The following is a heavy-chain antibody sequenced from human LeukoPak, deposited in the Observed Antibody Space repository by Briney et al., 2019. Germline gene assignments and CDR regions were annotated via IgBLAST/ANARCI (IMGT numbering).Heavy chain of an antibody. Sequence: SVKLSCKASGGTFSSYGISWVRQAPGQGLEWMGRIIPIFGKANYAQNFQGRVTFTADKSTNTAYMEVSSLRSEDTAIYYCARTHYYDSSGYQGAGTYYYGMDVWGQGTTVTVSS. J-gene: IGHJ6*02. D-gene: IGHD3-22*01. CDR3: ARTHYYDSSGYQGAGTYYYGMDV. CDR2: IIPIFGKA. CDR1: GGTFSSYG. V-gene: IGHV1-69*04.